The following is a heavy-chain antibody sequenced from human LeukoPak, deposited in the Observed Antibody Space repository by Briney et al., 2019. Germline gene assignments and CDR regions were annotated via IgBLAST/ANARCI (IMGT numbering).Heavy chain of an antibody. J-gene: IGHJ6*03. CDR2: IKQDGSEK. D-gene: IGHD2-2*01. Sequence: PGGSLRLSCAASGFTFSSYWMSWVRQAPGKGLEWVANIKQDGSEKYYVDSVKGRFTISRDNAKNSLYLQMNSLRAEDTAVCYCARDRYCSSTSCYPDYYYYHMDVWGKGTTVTVSS. CDR3: ARDRYCSSTSCYPDYYYYHMDV. V-gene: IGHV3-7*01. CDR1: GFTFSSYW.